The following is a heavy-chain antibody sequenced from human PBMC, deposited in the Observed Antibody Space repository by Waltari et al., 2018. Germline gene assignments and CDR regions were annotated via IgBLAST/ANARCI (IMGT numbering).Heavy chain of an antibody. J-gene: IGHJ4*02. CDR3: ARHVYDSSGYYYNDY. V-gene: IGHV4-39*01. D-gene: IGHD3-22*01. CDR1: GGPIRRSSYY. Sequence: QLQLQESGPGLVKPSETLSLTCTVSGGPIRRSSYYWGWILQPPGKGLEWIGSIYYSGSTYYNPSLKSRVTISVDTSKNQFSLKLSSVTAADTAVYYCARHVYDSSGYYYNDYWGQGTLVTVSS. CDR2: IYYSGST.